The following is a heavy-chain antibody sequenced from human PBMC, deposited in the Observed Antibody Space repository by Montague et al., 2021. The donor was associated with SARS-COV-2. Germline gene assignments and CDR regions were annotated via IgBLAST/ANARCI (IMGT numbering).Heavy chain of an antibody. V-gene: IGHV3-11*01. D-gene: IGHD5-18*01. J-gene: IGHJ3*02. CDR2: ISSSSSTI. CDR1: GFTFSDYY. Sequence: SLRLSCAASGFTFSDYYMSWIRQAPGKGLEWVSSISSSSSTIYYXDSVKGRFTISRDNAKNSLYLQMNSLRAEDTAVYYCARVRHSYGYLSAFDIWGQGTMVTVSS. CDR3: ARVRHSYGYLSAFDI.